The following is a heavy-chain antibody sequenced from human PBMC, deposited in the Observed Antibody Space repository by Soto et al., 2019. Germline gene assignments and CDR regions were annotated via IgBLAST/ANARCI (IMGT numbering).Heavy chain of an antibody. J-gene: IGHJ6*02. CDR3: ARALSIAVAGRDYYYYGMDV. Sequence: GASVNVSCKASGGTFSSYAISWVRQAPGQGLEWMGGIIPIFGTANYAQKFQGRVTITADESTSTAYMELSSLRSEDTAVYYCARALSIAVAGRDYYYYGMDVWGQGTTVTVSS. V-gene: IGHV1-69*13. CDR2: IIPIFGTA. D-gene: IGHD6-19*01. CDR1: GGTFSSYA.